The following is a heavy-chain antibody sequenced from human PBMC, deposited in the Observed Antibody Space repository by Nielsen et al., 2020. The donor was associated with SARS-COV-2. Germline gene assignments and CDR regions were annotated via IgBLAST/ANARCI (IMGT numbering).Heavy chain of an antibody. D-gene: IGHD1-26*01. J-gene: IGHJ4*02. V-gene: IGHV3-30-3*01. Sequence: GESLKISCAASGFTFSSYAMHWVRQAPGKGLEWVAVISYDGSNKYYADSVKGRFTISRDNSKNTLYLQMNSLTTEDTAVYYCVRDTGAWDFDYWGQGTLITVS. CDR2: ISYDGSNK. CDR1: GFTFSSYA. CDR3: VRDTGAWDFDY.